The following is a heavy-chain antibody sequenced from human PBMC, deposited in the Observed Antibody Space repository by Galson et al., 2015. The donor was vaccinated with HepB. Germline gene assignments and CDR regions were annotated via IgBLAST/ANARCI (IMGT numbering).Heavy chain of an antibody. J-gene: IGHJ4*02. CDR2: INPNSGDT. CDR3: ARDGGLDY. V-gene: IGHV1-2*02. Sequence: CKASGYTFTGYYMHWVRQAPGQGLEWMAWINPNSGDTNYAQKFQGRVTMTRDTSISTAYMELSRLRSDDTAVYYCARDGGLDYWGQGTLVTVSS. CDR1: GYTFTGYY. D-gene: IGHD3-16*01.